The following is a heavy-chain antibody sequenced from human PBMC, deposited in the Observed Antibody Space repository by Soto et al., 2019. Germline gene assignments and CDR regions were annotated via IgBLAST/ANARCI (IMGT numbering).Heavy chain of an antibody. Sequence: EVQLVESGGGLVQPGGSLRLSCAASGFTFSSYEMNWVRQAPGKGLEWVSYISSSGSTIYYADSVKGRFTISRDNAKNSLYLQMNSLRAEDTAVYYCARDQASPYYYHYGMDVWGQGTTVTVSS. CDR2: ISSSGSTI. V-gene: IGHV3-48*03. J-gene: IGHJ6*02. CDR3: ARDQASPYYYHYGMDV. CDR1: GFTFSSYE.